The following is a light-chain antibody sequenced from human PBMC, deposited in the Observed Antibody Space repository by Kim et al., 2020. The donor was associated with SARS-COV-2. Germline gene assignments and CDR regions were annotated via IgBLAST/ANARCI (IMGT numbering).Light chain of an antibody. Sequence: GQSVTISCTGSSSDVGGYNYLSWYQHHPGKAPKLMISEVTKRPSGVPDRFSGSKSGNTASLTVSGLQAEDEADYYCSSYAGSNNLVFGGGTKLTVL. CDR3: SSYAGSNNLV. CDR1: SSDVGGYNY. V-gene: IGLV2-8*01. J-gene: IGLJ2*01. CDR2: EVT.